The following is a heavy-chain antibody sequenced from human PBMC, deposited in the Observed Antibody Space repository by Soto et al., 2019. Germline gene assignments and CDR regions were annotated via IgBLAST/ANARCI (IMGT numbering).Heavy chain of an antibody. CDR3: SRRAPEGFDP. CDR1: GGSLSSRPYY. Sequence: QLQLQESGPGLVKASETLSLTCTVSGGSLSSRPYYWGWIRRPPGKGLEFIGSINYSGNTYYNPSLKRRVTLSVDTSKTQFSLKVTSVTATDTGLYSCSRRAPEGFDPWGQGTLVTVSS. V-gene: IGHV4-39*01. CDR2: INYSGNT. J-gene: IGHJ5*02.